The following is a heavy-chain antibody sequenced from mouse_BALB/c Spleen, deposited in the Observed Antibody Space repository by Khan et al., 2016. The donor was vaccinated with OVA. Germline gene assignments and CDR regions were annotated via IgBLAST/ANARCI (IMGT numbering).Heavy chain of an antibody. CDR2: ISTYSGNT. D-gene: IGHD2-3*01. J-gene: IGHJ2*01. CDR1: GYIFTDYA. V-gene: IGHV1S137*01. CDR3: ARPAYDGYYDY. Sequence: QVQLQQPGPELVRPGVSVKISCKGSGYIFTDYAMHWVKQSHAKSLEWIGLISTYSGNTNYNQKFKGKATMTVDKSSSTAYMELSRLTSEDSAIYYCARPAYDGYYDYWGQCTTLTVSS.